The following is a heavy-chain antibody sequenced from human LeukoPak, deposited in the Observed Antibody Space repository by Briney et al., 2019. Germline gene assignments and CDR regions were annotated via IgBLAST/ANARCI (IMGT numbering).Heavy chain of an antibody. V-gene: IGHV3-7*04. Sequence: GGSLRLSCEAYGFTLGDHWMTWVRQAPGKGLEWVAYIKQDGSAKDYVDSVKGRFTISRDNSKNSLYLQMNSLRVEDTAVYSCAMGGGSLDYWGQGTLVTVSS. J-gene: IGHJ4*02. CDR1: GFTLGDHW. D-gene: IGHD6-19*01. CDR3: AMGGGSLDY. CDR2: IKQDGSAK.